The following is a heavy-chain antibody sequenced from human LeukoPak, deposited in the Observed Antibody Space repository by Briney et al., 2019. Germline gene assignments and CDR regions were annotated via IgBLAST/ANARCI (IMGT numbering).Heavy chain of an antibody. Sequence: PSETLSLTCAVSGGSISSGGYSWSWIRQPPGKGLEWIGYIYHSGSTYYNPSLKSRVTISVDRSKNQFSLKLSSVTAADTAVYYCARAKRYFDYWGQGTLVTVSS. J-gene: IGHJ4*02. CDR1: GGSISSGGYS. CDR2: IYHSGST. CDR3: ARAKRYFDY. V-gene: IGHV4-30-2*01.